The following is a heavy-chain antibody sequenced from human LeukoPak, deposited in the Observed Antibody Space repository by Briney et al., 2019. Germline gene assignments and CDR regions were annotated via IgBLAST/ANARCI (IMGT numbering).Heavy chain of an antibody. CDR2: ISSSSSYI. D-gene: IGHD3-3*01. J-gene: IGHJ3*02. Sequence: KPGGSLRLSCAASGFTFSSYSMNWVRQAPGKGLEWVSSISSSSSYIYYADSVKGRFTISRDNAKNSLYLQMNSLRAEDTAVYYCARESVYDFWSGYYKEGDAFDIWGQGTMVTVSS. V-gene: IGHV3-21*01. CDR1: GFTFSSYS. CDR3: ARESVYDFWSGYYKEGDAFDI.